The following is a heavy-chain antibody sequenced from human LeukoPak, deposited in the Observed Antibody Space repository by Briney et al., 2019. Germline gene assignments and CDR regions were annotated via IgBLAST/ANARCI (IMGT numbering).Heavy chain of an antibody. CDR3: ARDRAARGLKGYYFDY. V-gene: IGHV4-4*07. CDR1: SGSISSYY. D-gene: IGHD3-10*01. CDR2: IYARGSA. Sequence: PSETLSLTCTVSSGSISSYYWTWIRQPAGKGLEWLGRIYARGSANYNPALKSRITMSVDTSKNQFSLKLTSVTAADTAVYYCARDRAARGLKGYYFDYWGLGTLVTVSA. J-gene: IGHJ4*02.